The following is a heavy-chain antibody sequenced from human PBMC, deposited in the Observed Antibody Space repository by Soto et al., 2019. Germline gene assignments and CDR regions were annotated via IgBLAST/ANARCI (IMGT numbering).Heavy chain of an antibody. CDR2: VLPVFGTT. D-gene: IGHD3-10*01. Sequence: QVQLVQSGAEVKKPGSSVKLSCKASGDTFTSNAISWVRQAPGQGLEWMGTVLPVFGTTNYAPKFRGRLTITADDSSSTAYMELRSLKSEDTAVYYCARDRALRGFDYWGQGTLVTVSS. V-gene: IGHV1-69*18. CDR3: ARDRALRGFDY. J-gene: IGHJ4*02. CDR1: GDTFTSNA.